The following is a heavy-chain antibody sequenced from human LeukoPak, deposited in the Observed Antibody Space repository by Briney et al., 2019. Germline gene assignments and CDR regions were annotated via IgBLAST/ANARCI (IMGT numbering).Heavy chain of an antibody. J-gene: IGHJ4*02. CDR2: IYPGDPDS. Sequence: GESLKISCQTSGYSFTNYWIGWVRQMPGKGLEWMGIIYPGDPDSRYSPSFQGQVTISADKSVSTAYLQWSSLRASDTAIYYCARASTDNAGWHPGSFDYWGQGTMVTVSS. V-gene: IGHV5-51*01. D-gene: IGHD6-19*01. CDR3: ARASTDNAGWHPGSFDY. CDR1: GYSFTNYW.